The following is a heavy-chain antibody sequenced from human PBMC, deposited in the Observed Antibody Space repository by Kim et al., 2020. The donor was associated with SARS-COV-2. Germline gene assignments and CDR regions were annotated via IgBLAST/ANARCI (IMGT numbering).Heavy chain of an antibody. V-gene: IGHV4-34*01. CDR3: ARALGYTNSHCDPDY. D-gene: IGHD1-1*01. CDR2: INHSGST. Sequence: SETLSLTCAVYGGSFSGYYWSWIRQPPGKGLEWIGEINHSGSTNYNPSLKSRVTISVDRSKNQFSLKLSSVTAADTSVYYCARALGYTNSHCDPDYWDQG. CDR1: GGSFSGYY. J-gene: IGHJ4*02.